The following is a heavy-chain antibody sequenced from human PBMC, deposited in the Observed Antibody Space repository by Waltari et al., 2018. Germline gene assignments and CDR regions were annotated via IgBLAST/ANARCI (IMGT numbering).Heavy chain of an antibody. D-gene: IGHD2-2*01. V-gene: IGHV3-48*01. J-gene: IGHJ4*02. Sequence: EVHLVVSGGGLVRPGESLRLCCSASGFSFSVYAMNWVRQAPGKGLEWVAYISTGSDTIQDADSVKGRFTISRDDATNSLYLHMNRLRAEDSAVYYCASLYAYWGQGTLVTVSS. CDR2: ISTGSDTI. CDR1: GFSFSVYA. CDR3: ASLYAY.